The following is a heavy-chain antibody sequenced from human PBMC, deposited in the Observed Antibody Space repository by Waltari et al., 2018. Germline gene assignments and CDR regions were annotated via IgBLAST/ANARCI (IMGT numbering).Heavy chain of an antibody. Sequence: DVQLVEFGGGLVKPGGSLRLSCGASGFDFNIYGMNWVRQSPGKGLEWVSLVSGTTSYRYYADSVKGRFTVSRDSAKTSVYLQMDSLRVEDTAVYYCARGVFDSWGQGTLVTVSS. CDR3: ARGVFDS. V-gene: IGHV3-21*01. J-gene: IGHJ5*01. CDR2: VSGTTSYR. CDR1: GFDFNIYG.